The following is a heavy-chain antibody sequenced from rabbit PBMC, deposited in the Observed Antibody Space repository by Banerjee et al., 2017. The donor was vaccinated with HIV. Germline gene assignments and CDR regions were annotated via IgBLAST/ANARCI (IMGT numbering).Heavy chain of an antibody. D-gene: IGHD7-1*01. Sequence: QEQLVESGGGLVKPGASLTLTCTASGFSFSSDYMCWVRQAPGKGLEWIAYIYPGNSGSTYYANWAKGRFTISKTSSTTVTLQMTSLTAADTATYFCARGADYAGYGFNLWGQGTLVTVS. V-gene: IGHV1S45*01. CDR2: IYPGNSGST. J-gene: IGHJ4*01. CDR3: ARGADYAGYGFNL. CDR1: GFSFSSDY.